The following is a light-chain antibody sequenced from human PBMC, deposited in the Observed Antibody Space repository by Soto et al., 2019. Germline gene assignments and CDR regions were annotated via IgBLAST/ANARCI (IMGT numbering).Light chain of an antibody. V-gene: IGKV3-15*01. CDR3: QQYNNWPPIT. CDR1: QSINTK. Sequence: DIVMTQYPATLSVSTGERVTLTCRASQSINTKVAWYQQKPGQAPRLLIYGASTRATGISARFSGSGSGTEFTLTISSLQSEDFAVYYCQQYNNWPPITFGQGTRLEIK. J-gene: IGKJ5*01. CDR2: GAS.